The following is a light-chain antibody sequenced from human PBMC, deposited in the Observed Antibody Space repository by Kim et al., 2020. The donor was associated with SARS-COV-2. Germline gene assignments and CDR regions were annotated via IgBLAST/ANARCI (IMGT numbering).Light chain of an antibody. Sequence: PGERATLSCRASQSVSSNYFAWYQQNPGQAPRLLVYGASTRPAGIPDRFTGSGSGTDFTLTINRLEPEDFAVYYCQQYGSSPYTFGQGTKLEI. J-gene: IGKJ2*01. CDR3: QQYGSSPYT. V-gene: IGKV3-20*01. CDR2: GAS. CDR1: QSVSSNY.